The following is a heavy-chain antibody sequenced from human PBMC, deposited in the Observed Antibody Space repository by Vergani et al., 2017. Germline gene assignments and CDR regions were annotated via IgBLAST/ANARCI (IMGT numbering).Heavy chain of an antibody. CDR1: GFTFSSYS. V-gene: IGHV3-21*01. J-gene: IGHJ4*02. CDR3: ARSRLAGITMGRGVIGD. CDR2: ISSSSSYI. D-gene: IGHD3-10*01. Sequence: EVQLVESGGGLVKPGGSLRLSCAASGFTFSSYSMNWVRQAPGKGLEWVSSISSSSSYIYYADSMKGRFTISRDNAKNSLYLQMNSLRVEDTAVYYCARSRLAGITMGRGVIGDWGQGTLVTVSS.